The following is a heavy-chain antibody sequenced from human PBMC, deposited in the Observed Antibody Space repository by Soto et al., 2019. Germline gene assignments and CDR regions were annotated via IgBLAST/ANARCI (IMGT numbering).Heavy chain of an antibody. J-gene: IGHJ4*02. CDR3: ARELAADGSFDY. D-gene: IGHD6-13*01. V-gene: IGHV3-48*03. CDR1: GFTLSRYE. Sequence: GGSLRLSCAASGFTLSRYEMNWVRQAPGKGLEWISYISTSGSTIYYAGSVKGRFTISRDNAKSSLYLQMNSLRAEDTAVYYCARELAADGSFDYWGQGTLVTVSS. CDR2: ISTSGSTI.